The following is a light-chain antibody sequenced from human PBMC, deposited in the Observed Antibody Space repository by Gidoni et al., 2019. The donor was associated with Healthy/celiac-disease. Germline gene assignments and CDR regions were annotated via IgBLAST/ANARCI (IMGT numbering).Light chain of an antibody. CDR3: QQYGSSPPFT. Sequence: DIVLTQSPGTLSLSPGERATLSCRASQSVSSSYLAWYQQKPGQAPRLLIYGASSRATGIPDRFSGSGSGTDFTLTISRLEPEDVAVYYCQQYGSSPPFTFXPXTKVDIK. CDR2: GAS. CDR1: QSVSSSY. V-gene: IGKV3-20*01. J-gene: IGKJ3*01.